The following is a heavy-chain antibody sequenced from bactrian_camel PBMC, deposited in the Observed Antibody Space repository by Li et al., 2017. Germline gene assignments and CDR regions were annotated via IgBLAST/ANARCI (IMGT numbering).Heavy chain of an antibody. D-gene: IGHD2*01. J-gene: IGHJ4*01. CDR2: MHNDGST. V-gene: IGHV3S53*01. CDR1: GYTYK. Sequence: HVQLVESGGGSVQAGGSLILSCAASGYTYKMAWFRQAPGKEREGVAAMHNDGSTQYADSVKGRFTISKDSAKDTLYLQMDSLKPEDTAMYYCAADFGPYCSGSYLARRANFEGQGTQVTVS.